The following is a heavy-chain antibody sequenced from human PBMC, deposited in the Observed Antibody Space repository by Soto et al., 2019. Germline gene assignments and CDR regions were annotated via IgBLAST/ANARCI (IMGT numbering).Heavy chain of an antibody. CDR3: AKVRDNDILTGYYLEWVPP. CDR2: ISGSGGST. Sequence: PGGYLRLSCAASGFSFSSYAMSCVRQAPGKGLEWFCAISGSGGSTYYADSVKGRFTISRDNSKNTLYLQMNSLRVEDTAVYYCAKVRDNDILTGYYLEWVPPGAQGPRVTVS. CDR1: GFSFSSYA. V-gene: IGHV3-23*01. D-gene: IGHD3-9*01. J-gene: IGHJ5*02.